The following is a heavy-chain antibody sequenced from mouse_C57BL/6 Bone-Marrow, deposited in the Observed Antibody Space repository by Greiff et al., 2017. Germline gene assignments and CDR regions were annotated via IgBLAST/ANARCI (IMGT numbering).Heavy chain of an antibody. CDR2: IDPSDSYT. Sequence: VQLQQPGAELVMPGASVKLSCKASGYTFTSYWMHWVKQRPGQGLEWIGEIDPSDSYTNYNQKFKGKSTLTVDKSSSTAYMQLSSLTSEDSAVYYGARDGSSYNDAMDYWGQGTSVTVSS. J-gene: IGHJ4*01. D-gene: IGHD1-1*01. V-gene: IGHV1-69*01. CDR3: ARDGSSYNDAMDY. CDR1: GYTFTSYW.